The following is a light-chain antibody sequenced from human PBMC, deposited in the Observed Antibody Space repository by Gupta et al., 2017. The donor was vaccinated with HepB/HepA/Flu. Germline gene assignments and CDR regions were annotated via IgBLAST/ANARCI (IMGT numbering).Light chain of an antibody. Sequence: DIVMTQSPDSLAVSLGGRATINCKSSRSVLYPSNNKNHLAWCQQKSGQPPKLLIYWASTRESGVPDRFSGSGSGTDFTLTISSLQAEDVAVYFCQQFYSIPVTFGGGTKVEIK. J-gene: IGKJ4*01. CDR1: RSVLYPSNNKNH. CDR2: WAS. CDR3: QQFYSIPVT. V-gene: IGKV4-1*01.